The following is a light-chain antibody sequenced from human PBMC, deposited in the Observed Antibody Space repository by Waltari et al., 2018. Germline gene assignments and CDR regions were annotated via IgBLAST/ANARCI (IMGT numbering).Light chain of an antibody. CDR3: QQYYSTPPIT. CDR2: AAS. V-gene: IGKV1-NL1*01. J-gene: IGKJ5*01. CDR1: PGISNS. Sequence: DIQMTQSPSSLSASVRDRVTITCRASPGISNSLAWYQQKPGKAPKLLLYAASRLESGVPTRFSGSGSGTDYTLTISSLQPEDFATYYCQQYYSTPPITFGQGTRLEIK.